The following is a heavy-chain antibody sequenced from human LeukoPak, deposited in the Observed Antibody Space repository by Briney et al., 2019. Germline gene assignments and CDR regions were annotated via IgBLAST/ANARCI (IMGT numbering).Heavy chain of an antibody. V-gene: IGHV4-4*07. CDR3: ARGVEYSRSSDNILFEY. Sequence: SETLSLTCTVSSGSMKKYQGNWIRQSAGKGLEWIGRIYSSGYTDYNSSLKGRITMSLDTSKNQFSLKLTSVSAADTAVYYCARGVEYSRSSDNILFEYWGQGSLVIVSS. CDR1: SGSMKKYQ. J-gene: IGHJ4*02. CDR2: IYSSGYT. D-gene: IGHD6-6*01.